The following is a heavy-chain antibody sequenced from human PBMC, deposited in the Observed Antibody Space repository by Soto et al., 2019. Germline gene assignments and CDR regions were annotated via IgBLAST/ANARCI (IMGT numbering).Heavy chain of an antibody. D-gene: IGHD6-6*01. CDR3: ARTYSSSSPFDY. CDR1: GFTFSDYS. Sequence: GGSLRLSCAASGFTFSDYSINLVRQAPGKGLEWVSFISSSSNYIYYADSVKGRFTISRDNAKNSLFLQMNSLKAEDTAVYFCARTYSSSSPFDYWGLGTPVTVSS. CDR2: ISSSSNYI. J-gene: IGHJ4*02. V-gene: IGHV3-21*01.